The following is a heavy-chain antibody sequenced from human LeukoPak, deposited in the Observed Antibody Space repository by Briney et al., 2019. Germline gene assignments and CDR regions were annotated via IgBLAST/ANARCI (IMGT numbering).Heavy chain of an antibody. V-gene: IGHV4-61*02. CDR2: IYTSESA. CDR1: GGSISSSNYY. D-gene: IGHD4-17*01. Sequence: SETLSLTCSVSGGSISSSNYYWSWIRQPAGKGLEWIGRIYTSESANYNPSLKSRVTISVDTSKNQFSLKLSSVTAADTAVYYCARGRSLRYTLRWVVVFDPWGQGTLVTVSS. CDR3: ARGRSLRYTLRWVVVFDP. J-gene: IGHJ5*02.